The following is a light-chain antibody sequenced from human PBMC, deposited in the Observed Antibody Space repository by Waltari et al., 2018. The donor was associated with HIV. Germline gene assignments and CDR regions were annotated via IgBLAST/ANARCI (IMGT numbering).Light chain of an antibody. CDR3: QQYGTSPWT. J-gene: IGKJ1*01. Sequence: EIVLTQSPGTLSLSPGDRATLSCRASQSVSSRYLAWYQWQKSGQAPRLVIYGASSRAAGIQDFTLTINRLEPEDFAVYYCQQYGTSPWTFGQGTKVEIK. CDR2: GAS. V-gene: IGKV3-20*01. CDR1: QSVSSRY.